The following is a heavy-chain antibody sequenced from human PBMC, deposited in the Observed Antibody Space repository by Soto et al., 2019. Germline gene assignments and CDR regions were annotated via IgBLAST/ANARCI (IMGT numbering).Heavy chain of an antibody. J-gene: IGHJ3*02. V-gene: IGHV3-23*03. CDR1: GFTFRNFA. Sequence: EEQMLQSGGGLIQPGGSLRLSCAASGFTFRNFAMTWVRQAPGRGLEWVSSIDWSGVDLYYADSVKGRFTISRDNSKSTLSLQMSSLRADDTAVNYCAKDRVHSNNGWDPLDIWGQGTMVTVSS. CDR3: AKDRVHSNNGWDPLDI. D-gene: IGHD1-26*01. CDR2: IDWSGVDL.